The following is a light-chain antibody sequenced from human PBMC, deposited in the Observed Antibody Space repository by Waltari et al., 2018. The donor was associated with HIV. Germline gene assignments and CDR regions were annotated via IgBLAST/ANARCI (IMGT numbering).Light chain of an antibody. CDR2: RKN. CDR3: AAWDDTLNGPV. V-gene: IGLV1-44*01. Sequence: SVLPQPPSASGTPGQSVTISCSGSSSNIGRDTVNWYQHLPGTAPKHLIYRKNERPPGVPDRFSGAKSGTSASLDSSGLRSEDEADYYCAAWDDTLNGPVFGGGTKLTVL. CDR1: SSNIGRDT. J-gene: IGLJ3*02.